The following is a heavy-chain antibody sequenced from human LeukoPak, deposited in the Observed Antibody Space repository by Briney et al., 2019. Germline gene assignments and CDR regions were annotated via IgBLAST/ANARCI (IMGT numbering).Heavy chain of an antibody. D-gene: IGHD5-18*01. CDR3: ARVVDTHFDY. CDR2: IKSDGSTT. V-gene: IGHV3-74*01. CDR1: GHTFSSYW. J-gene: IGHJ4*02. Sequence: GGSLRLSCAASGHTFSSYWMHWVRQAPGKGMVWVSRIKSDGSTTTYADSVKGRFTISRDNAKNTLYLQMNSLRAEDTAVYYCARVVDTHFDYWGQGTLVTVSS.